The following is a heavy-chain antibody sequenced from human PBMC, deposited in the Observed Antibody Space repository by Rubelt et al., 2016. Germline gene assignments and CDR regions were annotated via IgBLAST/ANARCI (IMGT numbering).Heavy chain of an antibody. J-gene: IGHJ4*02. Sequence: EVQLVESGGGLVQPGGSLTLSCVVSGFTFSSYWMHWVRQAPGQGLVWVSGIASDVSNTDYADSVKGRFTISRDNVKNTRYWQINSLRGEDTAMYYCGRAREGYYWGQGTLVTVSS. D-gene: IGHD1-26*01. CDR1: GFTFSSYW. CDR2: IASDVSNT. V-gene: IGHV3-74*01. CDR3: GRAREGYY.